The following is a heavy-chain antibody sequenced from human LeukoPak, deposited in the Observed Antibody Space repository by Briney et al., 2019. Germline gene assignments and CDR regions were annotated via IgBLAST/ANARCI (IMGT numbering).Heavy chain of an antibody. CDR3: AKLGDILTGYPYYFDC. Sequence: GGSLRLSCAASGFTFSSYAMSWVRQAPGKGLEWVSAISGSGGGTYYADSVKGRFTISRDNSKNTPYLQMNSLRAEDTAVYYCAKLGDILTGYPYYFDCWGQGTLVTVSS. D-gene: IGHD3-9*01. J-gene: IGHJ4*02. CDR2: ISGSGGGT. V-gene: IGHV3-23*01. CDR1: GFTFSSYA.